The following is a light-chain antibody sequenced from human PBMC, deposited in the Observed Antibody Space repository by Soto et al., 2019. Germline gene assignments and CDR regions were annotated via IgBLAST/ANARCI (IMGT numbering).Light chain of an antibody. CDR1: QTIASRY. J-gene: IGKJ5*01. Sequence: EIVLTQSPSTLSLSPGERATLSCRASQTIASRYLACYQHQPGQAPRLLIYRTFARAPGIPDRFSGGGSGTDFPLTISRLEREDFAVYYCQQYDTSPPTFGQGTRLDIK. CDR3: QQYDTSPPT. CDR2: RTF. V-gene: IGKV3-20*01.